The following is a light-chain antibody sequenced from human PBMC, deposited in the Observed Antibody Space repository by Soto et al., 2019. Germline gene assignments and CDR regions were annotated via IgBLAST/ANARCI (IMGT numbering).Light chain of an antibody. J-gene: IGLJ3*02. CDR1: NSNIGSHL. CDR2: NNN. Sequence: QSVLTQPPSVSGTPGQRVTISCSGSNSNIGSHLVNWYQQLPGTAPRLLIYNNNHRPSGVPARFSDSKSATSASLAISGLQSEDEADYYCATWDGSLQSWVFGGGTKLTVL. CDR3: ATWDGSLQSWV. V-gene: IGLV1-44*01.